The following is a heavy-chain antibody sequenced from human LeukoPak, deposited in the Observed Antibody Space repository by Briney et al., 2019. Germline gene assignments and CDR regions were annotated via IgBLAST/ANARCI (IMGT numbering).Heavy chain of an antibody. J-gene: IGHJ4*02. V-gene: IGHV1-24*01. CDR1: GYTLTELS. CDR3: ATGPSSKWELCTFDY. Sequence: GASVKVSCKVSGYTLTELSMHWVRQAPGKGLEWMGGFDPEDGETIYAQKLRGRVTMTEDTSTDTAYMELSSLRSEDTAVYYCATGPSSKWELCTFDYWGQGTLVTVSS. D-gene: IGHD1-26*01. CDR2: FDPEDGET.